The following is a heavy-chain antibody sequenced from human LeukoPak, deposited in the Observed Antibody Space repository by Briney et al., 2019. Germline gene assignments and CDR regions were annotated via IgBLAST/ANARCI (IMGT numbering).Heavy chain of an antibody. CDR3: ARYSVDYGPWFPDF. V-gene: IGHV1-8*01. J-gene: IGHJ4*02. Sequence: ASVKVSCKASGYPFINYEINWVRQAPGHGLEWMGWMNPNSGSTGSAQKFQGRVTMTRNTSISTAYMELNRLTSDDTAVYYCARYSVDYGPWFPDFWGQGTLVTVSS. CDR2: MNPNSGST. D-gene: IGHD1-26*01. CDR1: GYPFINYE.